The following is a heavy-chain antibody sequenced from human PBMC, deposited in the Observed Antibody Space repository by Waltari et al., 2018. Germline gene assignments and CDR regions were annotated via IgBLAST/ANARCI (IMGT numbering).Heavy chain of an antibody. CDR1: EYCFASYW. D-gene: IGHD4-4*01. Sequence: EVQLVQSVAEVTKRGESLQSSCPGSEYCFASYWLALVRRTPVKGLEWMGIIYPGDSDTSYSPSFQGQVTFSADKPTTTAYLQWDSLKASAHAMYYCARHPKSNSLDYWGQGTLVTVSS. V-gene: IGHV5-51*01. CDR2: IYPGDSDT. CDR3: ARHPKSNSLDY. J-gene: IGHJ4*02.